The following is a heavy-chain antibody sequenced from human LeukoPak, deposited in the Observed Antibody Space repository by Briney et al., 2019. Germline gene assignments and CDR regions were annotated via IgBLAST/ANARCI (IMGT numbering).Heavy chain of an antibody. CDR1: GGSISSGSYY. V-gene: IGHV4-61*02. Sequence: SETRSLTCTVSGGSISSGSYYWSWIRQPAGRGLEWIGRIYTSGSTNYHPSLKSRVTISVDTSKNQFSLKLSSVTAAATAVYYCARGGAGIAFYYYYMDVWGKGTTVTVSS. D-gene: IGHD6-13*01. CDR3: ARGGAGIAFYYYYMDV. J-gene: IGHJ6*03. CDR2: IYTSGST.